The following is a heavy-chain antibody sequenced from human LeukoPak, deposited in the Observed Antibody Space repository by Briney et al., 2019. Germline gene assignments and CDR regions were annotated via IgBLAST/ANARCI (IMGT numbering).Heavy chain of an antibody. J-gene: IGHJ4*02. V-gene: IGHV3-30*02. Sequence: GGSLRLSCAASGFTFNTFGMHWVRQAPGKGLEWVAVIRYDGNNEYYADSMKGRFAISRDNSNNTLFLQMYSLRAEDTAVYYCAKDSSSSLDYWGQGTLVTVSS. D-gene: IGHD6-6*01. CDR3: AKDSSSSLDY. CDR1: GFTFNTFG. CDR2: IRYDGNNE.